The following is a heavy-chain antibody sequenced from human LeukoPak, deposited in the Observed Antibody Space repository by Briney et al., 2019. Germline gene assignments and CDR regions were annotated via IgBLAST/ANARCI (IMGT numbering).Heavy chain of an antibody. CDR3: ARGWEVCAFDI. D-gene: IGHD1-26*01. CDR2: INAGNGNT. V-gene: IGHV1-3*01. Sequence: ASVKVSCKASGYTFTSYAMHWVRQAPGQRLEWMGWINAGNGNTKYSQKFQGRVTITRDTSASTGYMELSSLRSEDTAVYYCARGWEVCAFDIWGQGTMVTVSS. CDR1: GYTFTSYA. J-gene: IGHJ3*02.